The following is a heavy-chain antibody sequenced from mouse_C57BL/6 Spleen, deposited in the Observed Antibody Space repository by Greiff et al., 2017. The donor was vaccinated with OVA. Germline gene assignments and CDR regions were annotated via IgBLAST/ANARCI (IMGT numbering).Heavy chain of an antibody. V-gene: IGHV1-81*01. J-gene: IGHJ2*01. D-gene: IGHD3-3*01. CDR3: ARGGTAEYYFDY. CDR1: GYTFTSYG. CDR2: IYPRSGNT. Sequence: QVQLKESGAELARPGASVKLSCKASGYTFTSYGISWVKQRTGQGLEWIGEIYPRSGNTYYNEKFKGKATLTADKSSSTAYMELRSLTSEDSAVYFCARGGTAEYYFDYWGQGTTLTVSS.